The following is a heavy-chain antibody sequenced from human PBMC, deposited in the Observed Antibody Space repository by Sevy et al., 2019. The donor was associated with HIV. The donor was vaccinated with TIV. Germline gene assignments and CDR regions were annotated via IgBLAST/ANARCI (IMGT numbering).Heavy chain of an antibody. CDR2: ISTYNGNT. J-gene: IGHJ3*02. CDR3: ARDSRPYYYDSSGYLDAFDI. V-gene: IGHV1-18*04. Sequence: ASVKVSCRASVYTFSNFGLHWVRQAPGQGLEWLGWISTYNGNTIYAQKLQDRVTMTTDTSTSTAYMDLRRLKSDDTAMYYCARDSRPYYYDSSGYLDAFDIWGQGTMVTVSS. D-gene: IGHD3-22*01. CDR1: VYTFSNFG.